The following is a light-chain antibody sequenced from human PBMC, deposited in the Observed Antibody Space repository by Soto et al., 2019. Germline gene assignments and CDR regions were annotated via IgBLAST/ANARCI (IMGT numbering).Light chain of an antibody. CDR3: ATWDQSLNGVV. J-gene: IGLJ3*02. Sequence: QSVLVQPPSASGSPGQKVTIFCYGTIFNIASHPVNWYQRLPGTAPKLLIHSNDQRPSGVPDPFSGSKSGTSASLALSGLQSDDEADYYCATWDQSLNGVVIGGGTKLTVL. CDR1: IFNIASHP. CDR2: SND. V-gene: IGLV1-44*01.